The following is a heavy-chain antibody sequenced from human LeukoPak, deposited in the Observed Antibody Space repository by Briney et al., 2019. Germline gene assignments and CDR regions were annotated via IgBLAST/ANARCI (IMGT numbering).Heavy chain of an antibody. Sequence: GGSLRLSCAASGFTFDDYAMHWVRQAPGKGLEWVSGISWNSGSIGYADSVKGRFTISRDNAKNSLYLQMNSLRAEDMALYYCAKARDSSGYYPFDYWGQGTLVTVSS. D-gene: IGHD3-22*01. CDR3: AKARDSSGYYPFDY. CDR2: ISWNSGSI. J-gene: IGHJ4*02. V-gene: IGHV3-9*03. CDR1: GFTFDDYA.